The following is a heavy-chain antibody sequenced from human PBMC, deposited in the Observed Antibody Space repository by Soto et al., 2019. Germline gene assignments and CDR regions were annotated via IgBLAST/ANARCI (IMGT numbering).Heavy chain of an antibody. CDR3: AKDRRGVMDV. D-gene: IGHD3-10*01. V-gene: IGHV3-23*01. CDR2: VSESGRST. J-gene: IGHJ6*02. Sequence: EVQLLESGGGWVQPGGSLRLSCAASGFTFSNYDMSWVRQAPEKGLEWVSAVSESGRSTYYADSVKGRFTISRDNSKNALYLQMNSLRAEDTVVYFCAKDRRGVMDVWGQGTTVTVSS. CDR1: GFTFSNYD.